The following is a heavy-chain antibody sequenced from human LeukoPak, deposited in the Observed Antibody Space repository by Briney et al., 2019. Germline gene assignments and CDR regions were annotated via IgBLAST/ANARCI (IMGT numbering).Heavy chain of an antibody. CDR2: ISSSTV. D-gene: IGHD2/OR15-2a*01. V-gene: IGHV3-48*01. CDR3: ARDTSPVDN. Sequence: GGSLRLSCVVSGFTFSSYSMSWVRQAPGKGLEWISYISSSTVYYADSVKGRFTISRDNAKNSLFLQMNSLRAEDTAVYYCARDTSPVDNWGQGTLVTVSS. CDR1: GFTFSSYS. J-gene: IGHJ4*02.